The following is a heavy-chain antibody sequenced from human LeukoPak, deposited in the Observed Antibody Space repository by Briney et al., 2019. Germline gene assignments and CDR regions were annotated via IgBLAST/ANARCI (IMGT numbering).Heavy chain of an antibody. J-gene: IGHJ4*02. CDR2: INHSGST. V-gene: IGHV4-34*01. D-gene: IGHD1-26*01. CDR3: ARGPYSGYVDY. Sequence: SETLSLTCAVYGGSFSGYYWSWICQPPGKGLEWIGEINHSGSTNYNPSLKSRVTISVDTSKNQFSLKLSSVTAADTAVYYCARGPYSGYVDYWGQGTLVTVSS. CDR1: GGSFSGYY.